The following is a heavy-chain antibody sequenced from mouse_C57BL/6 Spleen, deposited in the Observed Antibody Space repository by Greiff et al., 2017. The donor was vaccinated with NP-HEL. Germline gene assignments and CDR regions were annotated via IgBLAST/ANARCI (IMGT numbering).Heavy chain of an antibody. J-gene: IGHJ2*01. CDR3: AREGLRRTGLDD. CDR1: GYSFTGYF. Sequence: EVQLQQSGPELVKPGASVKISCKASGYSFTGYFMNWVMQSHGTSLEWIGRINPYNGDTFYNQKFKGKATLTVDKSSSTAHMELRSLTSEDSAVYYCAREGLRRTGLDDWGQGTTLTVAS. V-gene: IGHV1-20*01. CDR2: INPYNGDT. D-gene: IGHD2-4*01.